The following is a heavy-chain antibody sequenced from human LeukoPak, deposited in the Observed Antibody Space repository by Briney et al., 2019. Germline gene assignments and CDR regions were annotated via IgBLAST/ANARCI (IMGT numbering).Heavy chain of an antibody. CDR2: TSGSGGST. J-gene: IGHJ4*02. CDR3: ASPNPFYDSSAPGD. Sequence: GGSLRLSCAASGFTFSSYAMSWVRQAPGKGLEWVSATSGSGGSTYYADSVRGRFTISRDNSKNTLYLQMNSLRAEDTAVYYCASPNPFYDSSAPGDWGQGTLVTVSS. V-gene: IGHV3-23*01. D-gene: IGHD3-22*01. CDR1: GFTFSSYA.